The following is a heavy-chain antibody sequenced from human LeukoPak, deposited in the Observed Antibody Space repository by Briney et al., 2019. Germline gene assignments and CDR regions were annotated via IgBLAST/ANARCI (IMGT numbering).Heavy chain of an antibody. CDR1: GVSISSDNYY. CDR3: ARDGRGLGFYYYYMDV. CDR2: IYYSGST. Sequence: HPSETLSLTCTVSGVSISSDNYYWLWIRQPPGKGLEFIGSIYYSGSTYYNPSLKSRVTISVDTSKTQFSLKLGSVTAADTAVYYCARDGRGLGFYYYYMDVWGKGTTVTVSS. V-gene: IGHV4-39*07. J-gene: IGHJ6*03.